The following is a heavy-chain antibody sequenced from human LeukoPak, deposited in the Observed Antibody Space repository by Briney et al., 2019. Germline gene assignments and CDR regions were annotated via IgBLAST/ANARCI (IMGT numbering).Heavy chain of an antibody. D-gene: IGHD1-14*01. Sequence: SQTLSLTCAISGDSVSNNRAAWNWIRQSPSRGLEWLGRTYYKSRWDNDYAASVKGRITISPDTSKNQFSLQLNFVTPEDTAVYFCTRDATRTGWFDPWGQGALVTVSS. CDR1: GDSVSNNRAA. J-gene: IGHJ5*02. V-gene: IGHV6-1*01. CDR3: TRDATRTGWFDP. CDR2: TYYKSRWDN.